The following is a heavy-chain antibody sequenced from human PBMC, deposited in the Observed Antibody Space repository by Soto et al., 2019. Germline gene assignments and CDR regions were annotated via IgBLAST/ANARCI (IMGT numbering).Heavy chain of an antibody. V-gene: IGHV4-31*03. CDR2: IYYSGST. Sequence: QVQLQESGPGLVKPSQTLSLTCTVSGGSISSGGYYWSWIRQHPGKGLEWVGYIYYSGSTYYNPSLKSRVTISVDTSKNQFSLKLSSVTAADTAVYYCARLNYYDILTGYYTGYYMDVWGKGTTVTVSS. J-gene: IGHJ6*03. CDR1: GGSISSGGYY. D-gene: IGHD3-9*01. CDR3: ARLNYYDILTGYYTGYYMDV.